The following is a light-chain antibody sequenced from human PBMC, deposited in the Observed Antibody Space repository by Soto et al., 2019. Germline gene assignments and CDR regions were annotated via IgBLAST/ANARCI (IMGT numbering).Light chain of an antibody. J-gene: IGKJ4*01. CDR1: QGISSY. V-gene: IGKV1-9*01. CDR3: QQLNSYPLT. CDR2: AAS. Sequence: DIQLTQSPSFLSASVGDRVTITCRASQGISSYLAWYLPKPGKAPKLLINAASSLQSGVPSRFSGSGSGTEFTLTISSLQPEDFATYYCQQLNSYPLTFGGGTKVEIK.